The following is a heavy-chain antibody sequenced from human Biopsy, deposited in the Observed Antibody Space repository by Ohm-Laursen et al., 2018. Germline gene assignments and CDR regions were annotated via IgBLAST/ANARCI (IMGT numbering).Heavy chain of an antibody. CDR3: ARATNSTGWPYYYFYGMDV. V-gene: IGHV4-59*07. J-gene: IGHJ6*02. CDR1: GGSISSYY. CDR2: ISDSGST. D-gene: IGHD2/OR15-2a*01. Sequence: SDTLSLTCTVSGGSISSYYWSWIRQPPGKGLDWIGYISDSGSTNSNPPLKSRVTISVDTSKNQFSLRLNSVTAADTAVYYCARATNSTGWPYYYFYGMDVWGQGTTVTVSS.